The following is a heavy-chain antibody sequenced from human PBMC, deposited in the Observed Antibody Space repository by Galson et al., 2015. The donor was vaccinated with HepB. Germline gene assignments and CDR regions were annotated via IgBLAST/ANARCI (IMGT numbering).Heavy chain of an antibody. CDR1: GFTFSSYW. CDR2: INSDGSST. CDR3: ARDLGVGSGYNYWYFDL. J-gene: IGHJ2*01. D-gene: IGHD3-22*01. Sequence: SLRLSCAASGFTFSSYWMHWVRQAPGKGLVWVSRINSDGSSTSYADSVKGRFTISRDNAKNTLYLQMNSLRAEDTAVYYCARDLGVGSGYNYWYFDLWGRGTLVTVSS. V-gene: IGHV3-74*01.